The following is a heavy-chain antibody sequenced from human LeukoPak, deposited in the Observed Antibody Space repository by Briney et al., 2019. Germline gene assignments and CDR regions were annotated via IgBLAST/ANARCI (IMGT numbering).Heavy chain of an antibody. V-gene: IGHV3-33*01. D-gene: IGHD5-18*01. CDR1: GFTFSSYG. CDR3: ARGYSYGDDAFDI. CDR2: IWYDGSNE. J-gene: IGHJ3*02. Sequence: GGSLRLSCAASGFTFSSYGMHWVRQAPGKGLEWVAVIWYDGSNEYYADSVKGRFTISRDNSKNTLYLQMNSLRAEDTAVYYCARGYSYGDDAFDIWGQGTMVTVSS.